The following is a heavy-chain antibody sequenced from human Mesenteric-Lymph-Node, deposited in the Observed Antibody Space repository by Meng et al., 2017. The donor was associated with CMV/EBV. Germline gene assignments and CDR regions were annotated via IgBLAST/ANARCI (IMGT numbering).Heavy chain of an antibody. CDR1: GGSSNTYY. Sequence: GSLRLSCAVYGGSSNTYYWTWIRQPPGKGLEWIGEINHSGSTNYNPSLKSRVTISVDTSKNQFSLKLSSVTAADTAVYYCARGEEFYNTLTGYYNEIAIDYWGQGTLVTVSS. D-gene: IGHD3-9*01. CDR3: ARGEEFYNTLTGYYNEIAIDY. J-gene: IGHJ4*02. V-gene: IGHV4-34*01. CDR2: INHSGST.